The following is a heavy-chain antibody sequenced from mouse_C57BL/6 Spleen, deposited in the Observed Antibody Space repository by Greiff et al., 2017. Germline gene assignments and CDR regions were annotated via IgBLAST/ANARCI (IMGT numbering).Heavy chain of an antibody. CDR1: GYTFTSYW. D-gene: IGHD1-1*01. CDR2: IDPSDSYT. V-gene: IGHV1-69*01. Sequence: QVQLQQPGAELVMPGASVKLSCKASGYTFTSYWMHWVKQRPGQGLEWIGEIDPSDSYTNYNQKLKGKSTLTVDKSSSTAYMQLSSLTSEDSAVYYCARSEDYGSSPYYAMDYWGQGTSVTVSS. J-gene: IGHJ4*01. CDR3: ARSEDYGSSPYYAMDY.